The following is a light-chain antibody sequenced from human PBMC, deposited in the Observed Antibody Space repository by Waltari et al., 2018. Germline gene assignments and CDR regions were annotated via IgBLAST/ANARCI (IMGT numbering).Light chain of an antibody. V-gene: IGLV1-40*01. J-gene: IGLJ3*02. CDR3: QSYDNRLSGWV. Sequence: QSVLTQPPSVSGAPGQRVTISCTGSSSNIGAGFDVHWYQQLSGTAPNLLIYGNVNRPSVVPDRFSGSKSVAAASLAITVLQAEDEADYYCQSYDNRLSGWVFGGGTELAVL. CDR1: SSNIGAGFD. CDR2: GNV.